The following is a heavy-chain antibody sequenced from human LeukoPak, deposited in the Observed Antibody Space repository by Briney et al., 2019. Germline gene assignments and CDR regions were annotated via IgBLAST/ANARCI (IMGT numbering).Heavy chain of an antibody. Sequence: ASVKVSCKASGYTFTSYGISWVRQAPGQGLEWMGWISAYNGNTNYAQKLQGRVTMTTDTSTSTAYMELRSLRFDDTAVYYCARDSMVRGVAYYYYMDVWGKGTTVTVSS. CDR2: ISAYNGNT. CDR3: ARDSMVRGVAYYYYMDV. D-gene: IGHD3-10*01. V-gene: IGHV1-18*01. CDR1: GYTFTSYG. J-gene: IGHJ6*03.